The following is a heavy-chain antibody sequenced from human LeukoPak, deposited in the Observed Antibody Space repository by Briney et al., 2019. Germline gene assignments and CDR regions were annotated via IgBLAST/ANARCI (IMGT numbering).Heavy chain of an antibody. V-gene: IGHV1-8*01. CDR1: GYTFTTYD. CDR2: MNPNSRNT. D-gene: IGHD6-6*01. J-gene: IGHJ4*02. Sequence: ASVNVSCKASGYTFTTYDINWVRQATGQGLEWMGWMNPNSRNTGYAQKFEGRVTMTRSTSISTAYMELSSLTSEDTAVYYCTRVGQVVSVDYWGQGTLVTVSS. CDR3: TRVGQVVSVDY.